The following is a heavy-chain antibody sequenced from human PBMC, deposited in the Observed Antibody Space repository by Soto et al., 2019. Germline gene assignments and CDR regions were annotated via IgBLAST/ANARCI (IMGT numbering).Heavy chain of an antibody. D-gene: IGHD3-10*01. Sequence: GGSLRLSCAASGFTFSSYGMHWVRQAPGKGLEWVAVIWYDGSNKYYADSVKGRFTISRDNSKNTLYLQMNSLRAEDTAVYYCARGTLLLWFDGVVDYWGQGTLVTVSS. CDR2: IWYDGSNK. CDR3: ARGTLLLWFDGVVDY. CDR1: GFTFSSYG. J-gene: IGHJ4*02. V-gene: IGHV3-33*01.